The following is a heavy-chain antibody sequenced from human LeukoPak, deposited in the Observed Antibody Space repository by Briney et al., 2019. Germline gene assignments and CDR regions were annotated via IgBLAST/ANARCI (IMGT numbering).Heavy chain of an antibody. Sequence: GGSLRLSCAASGFTFSSYAMHWVRQAPGKGLEWVAVISYDGSNKYYADSVKGRCTISRDNSKNTLYLQMNSLRAEDTDVYYCARAAMVRGVIMDYYFDYWGQGTLVTVSS. CDR1: GFTFSSYA. D-gene: IGHD3-10*01. V-gene: IGHV3-30*04. CDR3: ARAAMVRGVIMDYYFDY. CDR2: ISYDGSNK. J-gene: IGHJ4*02.